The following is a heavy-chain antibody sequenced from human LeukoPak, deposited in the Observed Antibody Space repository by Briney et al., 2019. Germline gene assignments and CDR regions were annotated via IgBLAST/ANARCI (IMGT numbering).Heavy chain of an antibody. Sequence: GRSLRLSCAASGFTFDDYAMHWVRHAPGKGLEWVSGISWNSGSIGYADSVKGRFTISRDNAKNSLYLQMNSLRAEDTALYYCAKDRGYSCGYGADYWGQGTLVTVSS. D-gene: IGHD5-18*01. J-gene: IGHJ4*02. CDR1: GFTFDDYA. CDR3: AKDRGYSCGYGADY. V-gene: IGHV3-9*01. CDR2: ISWNSGSI.